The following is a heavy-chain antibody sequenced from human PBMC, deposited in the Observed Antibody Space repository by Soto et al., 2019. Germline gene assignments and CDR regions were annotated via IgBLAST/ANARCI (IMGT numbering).Heavy chain of an antibody. Sequence: EVQLVQSGAEVKKPGESLRISCKGSGYSFTSYWISWVRQMPGKGLEWMGRIDPSDSYTNYSPSFQGHVTISADKSISTGDLQWSSLKASDTAMYYCARSPGGSYGMDVWGQGTTVTVSS. CDR1: GYSFTSYW. CDR2: IDPSDSYT. V-gene: IGHV5-10-1*01. CDR3: ARSPGGSYGMDV. D-gene: IGHD1-26*01. J-gene: IGHJ6*02.